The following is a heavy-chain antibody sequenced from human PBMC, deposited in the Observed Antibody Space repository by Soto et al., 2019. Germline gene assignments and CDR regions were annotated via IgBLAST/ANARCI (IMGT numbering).Heavy chain of an antibody. V-gene: IGHV3-21*01. D-gene: IGHD2-15*01. J-gene: IGHJ4*02. CDR3: ARGLEGYCSGGSCYNFDY. Sequence: GGSLRLSCAASGFTFSSYSMNWVRQAPGKGLEWVSSISSSSSYIYYADSVKGRFTISRENAKNSLYLQMNSLRAEDTAVYYCARGLEGYCSGGSCYNFDYWGQGTLVTVSS. CDR1: GFTFSSYS. CDR2: ISSSSSYI.